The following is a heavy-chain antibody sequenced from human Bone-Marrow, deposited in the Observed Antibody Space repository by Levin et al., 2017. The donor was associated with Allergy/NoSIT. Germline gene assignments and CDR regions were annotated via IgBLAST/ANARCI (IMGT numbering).Heavy chain of an antibody. CDR1: GYSMRSDYY. J-gene: IGHJ3*02. Sequence: SQTLSLTCAVSGYSMRSDYYWGWIRQPPGKGLEWIGNINESGSTKYNPSLKSRVTISVDTSKNQFSLQLNSVTAADTAVYYCARDGHGDYVGDDAFDIWGRGTVVTVSS. D-gene: IGHD4-17*01. CDR3: ARDGHGDYVGDDAFDI. CDR2: INESGST. V-gene: IGHV4-38-2*02.